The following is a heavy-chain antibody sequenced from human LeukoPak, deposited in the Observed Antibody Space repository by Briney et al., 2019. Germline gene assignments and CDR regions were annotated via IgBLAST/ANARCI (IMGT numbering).Heavy chain of an antibody. CDR1: GYTFTSYG. J-gene: IGHJ5*02. V-gene: IGHV1-69*13. CDR3: AMSGFGESQS. CDR2: IIPIFGTA. Sequence: ASVKVSCKASGYTFTSYGISWVRQAPGQGLEWMGGIIPIFGTANYAQKFQGRVTITADESTSTAYMELSSLRSEDTAVYYCAMSGFGESQSWGQGTLVTVSS. D-gene: IGHD3-10*01.